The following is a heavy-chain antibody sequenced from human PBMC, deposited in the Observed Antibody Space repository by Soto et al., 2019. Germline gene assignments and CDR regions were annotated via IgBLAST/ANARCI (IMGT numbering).Heavy chain of an antibody. Sequence: EASVKVSCKASGGTFSSYAISWVRKAPGQGLEWMGGIIPIFGTANYAQKFQGRVTITADESTSTAYMELSSLRSEDTAVYYCARGEITMVRGALDYWGQGTLVTVSS. J-gene: IGHJ4*02. CDR3: ARGEITMVRGALDY. D-gene: IGHD3-10*01. CDR1: GGTFSSYA. V-gene: IGHV1-69*13. CDR2: IIPIFGTA.